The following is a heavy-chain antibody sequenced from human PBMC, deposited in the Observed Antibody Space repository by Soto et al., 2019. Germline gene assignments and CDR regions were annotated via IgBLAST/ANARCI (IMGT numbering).Heavy chain of an antibody. Sequence: SETLSLTCTVSGGSMTSEGYYWSWIRQLPGKGLEWIGYIYYSGSIFYNPFLKSRASISAHSSKKQFSLKLSSVTAADTAVYYCARSRLWEQHFDSWGQGTLVTVS. CDR2: IYYSGSI. V-gene: IGHV4-31*03. CDR1: GGSMTSEGYY. J-gene: IGHJ4*02. CDR3: ARSRLWEQHFDS. D-gene: IGHD1-26*01.